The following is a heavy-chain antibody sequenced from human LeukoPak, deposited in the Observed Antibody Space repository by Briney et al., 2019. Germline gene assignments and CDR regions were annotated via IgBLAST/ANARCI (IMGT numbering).Heavy chain of an antibody. J-gene: IGHJ4*02. CDR1: GYTFTGYY. CDR2: INPNSGGT. D-gene: IGHD4-17*01. V-gene: IGHV1-2*06. CDR3: ARDRYGDYSYDY. Sequence: ASVKVSCKASGYTFTGYYVHWVRQAPGQGLEWMGRINPNSGGTNYAQKFQGRVTMTRDTSINTAYMELSRLRSDDTAVYYCARDRYGDYSYDYWGQGTLVTVSS.